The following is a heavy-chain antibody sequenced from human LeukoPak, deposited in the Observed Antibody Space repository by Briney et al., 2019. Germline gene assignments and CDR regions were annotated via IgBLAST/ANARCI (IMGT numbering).Heavy chain of an antibody. V-gene: IGHV3-74*01. CDR3: ARDAVPAALNWFDP. D-gene: IGHD2-2*01. Sequence: GGSLKLSCAASGFTFSSYSMSWVRQAPGKGLVWVSRINRDESSTSYADSVKGRFTISRDNAKNTLYLQMNSLRAEDTAVYYCARDAVPAALNWFDPWGQGTLVTVSS. J-gene: IGHJ5*02. CDR2: INRDESST. CDR1: GFTFSSYS.